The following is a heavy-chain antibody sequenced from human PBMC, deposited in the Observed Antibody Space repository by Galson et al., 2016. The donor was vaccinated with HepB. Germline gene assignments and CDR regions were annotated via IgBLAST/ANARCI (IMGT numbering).Heavy chain of an antibody. CDR3: ARRRDILTGYRYYYGVDV. J-gene: IGHJ6*02. V-gene: IGHV5-51*01. CDR2: TYPDDSDT. D-gene: IGHD3-9*01. Sequence: QSGAEVKKPGESLKISCKGSGYSFTKYWIGWVRQMPGKGLEWMGSTYPDDSDTRYSPSFQGQVTISADKSINTAYLQWSSLKASDTAMYYCARRRDILTGYRYYYGVDVWGQGTTVTVS. CDR1: GYSFTKYW.